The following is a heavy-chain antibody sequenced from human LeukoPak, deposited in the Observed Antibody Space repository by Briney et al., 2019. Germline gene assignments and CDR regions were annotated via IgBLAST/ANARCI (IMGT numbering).Heavy chain of an antibody. CDR1: GYTFTSYG. D-gene: IGHD2-15*01. Sequence: ASVKVSCKASGYTFTSYGISWVRQAPGQGLEWMGWISAYNGNTNYAQKLQGRVTMTTDTSTSTAYMGLRSLRSDDTAVYYCARDTVYCSGGSCYSTGNYGMDVWGQGTTVTVSS. J-gene: IGHJ6*02. CDR3: ARDTVYCSGGSCYSTGNYGMDV. V-gene: IGHV1-18*01. CDR2: ISAYNGNT.